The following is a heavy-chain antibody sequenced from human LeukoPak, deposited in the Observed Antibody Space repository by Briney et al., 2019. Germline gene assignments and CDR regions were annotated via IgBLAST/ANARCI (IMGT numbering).Heavy chain of an antibody. CDR1: GYTFTGYY. V-gene: IGHV1-2*02. CDR3: ARGNYWDYYYYYMDV. D-gene: IGHD1-7*01. Sequence: ASVKVSCKASGYTFTGYYMHWVRQAPGQGLEWMGWINPNSGGTNYAQKFQGRVTMTRDTSISTAYMELSRLRSDDTAVYYCARGNYWDYYYYYMDVWGKGTTVTVSS. CDR2: INPNSGGT. J-gene: IGHJ6*03.